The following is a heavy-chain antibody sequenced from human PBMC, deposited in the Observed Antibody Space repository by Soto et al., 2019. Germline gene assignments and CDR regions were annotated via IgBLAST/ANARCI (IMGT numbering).Heavy chain of an antibody. CDR3: AHKGSGSRAIDY. V-gene: IGHV2-5*02. CDR2: IYWDDSK. Sequence: QITLKESGPTLVKPTQTLTLTCTFSGFSLSTSGVGVGWSRQPPGKALEWLAVIYWDDSKTYSPSLKSRLTITKDTSRDQVVLTMTNMDPVDTATYYCAHKGSGSRAIDYWGQGALVTVSS. D-gene: IGHD3-10*01. CDR1: GFSLSTSGVG. J-gene: IGHJ4*02.